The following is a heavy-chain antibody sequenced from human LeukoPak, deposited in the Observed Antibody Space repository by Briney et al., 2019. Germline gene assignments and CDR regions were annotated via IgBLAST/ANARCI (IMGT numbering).Heavy chain of an antibody. CDR1: GFTFSSYS. D-gene: IGHD4-17*01. Sequence: SGGSLRLSCAASGFTFSSYSMNWVRQAPGKGLEWVSSISGSGGSTQYAASVQGRFTISRDNSKNTLYLQMNSLRAEDTAAYYCAKDPNGDYIGTFDIWGQGTMVTVSS. CDR3: AKDPNGDYIGTFDI. V-gene: IGHV3-23*01. J-gene: IGHJ3*02. CDR2: ISGSGGST.